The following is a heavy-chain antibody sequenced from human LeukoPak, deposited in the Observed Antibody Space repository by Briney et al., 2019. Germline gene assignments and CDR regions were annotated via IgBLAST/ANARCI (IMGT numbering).Heavy chain of an antibody. J-gene: IGHJ4*02. D-gene: IGHD3-10*01. CDR3: ARRTDYYGSGSYVFDY. CDR1: SGSISSSSYY. CDR2: IYYSGST. Sequence: PSETLSLTCIVSSGSISSSSYYWGWIRQPPGKGLEWIGSIYYSGSTYYNPSLKSRVMISVDTSKNQFSLKLSSVTAADTAVYYCARRTDYYGSGSYVFDYWGQGTLVTVSS. V-gene: IGHV4-39*01.